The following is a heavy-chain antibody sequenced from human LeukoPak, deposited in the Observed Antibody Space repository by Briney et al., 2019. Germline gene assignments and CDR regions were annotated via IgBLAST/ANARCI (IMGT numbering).Heavy chain of an antibody. CDR1: GFTFSSYW. D-gene: IGHD6-19*01. CDR2: INSDGSST. V-gene: IGHV3-74*01. CDR3: ARGDSSGWYFLGEIYFDY. J-gene: IGHJ4*02. Sequence: PGGSLRLSCAASGFTFSSYWMHWVRQAPGKGLVWVSRINSDGSSTSYADSVKGRFTISRDNAKNTLYLQMNSLRAEDAAVYYCARGDSSGWYFLGEIYFDYWGQGTLVTVSS.